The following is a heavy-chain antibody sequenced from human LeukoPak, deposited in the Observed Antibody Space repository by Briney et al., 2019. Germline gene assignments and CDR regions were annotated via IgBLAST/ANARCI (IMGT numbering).Heavy chain of an antibody. V-gene: IGHV3-20*04. CDR1: GFTFDDYG. D-gene: IGHD1-26*01. J-gene: IGHJ4*02. CDR3: ARHVADNGSYYFDY. Sequence: GGSLRLSCAASGFTFDDYGMSWVRQAPGKGLEWVSGINWNGGSTGYADSVKGRFTISRDNAKTSLYLQMNSLRAEDTALYYCARHVADNGSYYFDYWGQGSLVTVSS. CDR2: INWNGGST.